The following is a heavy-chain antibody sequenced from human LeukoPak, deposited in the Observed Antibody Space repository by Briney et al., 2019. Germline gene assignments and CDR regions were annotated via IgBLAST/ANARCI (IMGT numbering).Heavy chain of an antibody. J-gene: IGHJ4*02. CDR2: ISYDGSNK. V-gene: IGHV3-30-3*01. CDR3: ARDGDSFTIPYYFDY. Sequence: GGSLRLSCAASGFTFSSYAMHWVRQAPGKGLEWVAVISYDGSNKYYADSVKGRFTISRDNSKNTLYLQMNSLRTEDTAVYYCARDGDSFTIPYYFDYWGQGTLVTVSS. D-gene: IGHD3-3*01. CDR1: GFTFSSYA.